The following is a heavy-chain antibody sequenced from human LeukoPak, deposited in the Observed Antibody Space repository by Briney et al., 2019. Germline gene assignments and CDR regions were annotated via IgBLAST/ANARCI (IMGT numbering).Heavy chain of an antibody. CDR1: GGSISGYPYY. D-gene: IGHD3-10*01. CDR2: INYSGTS. J-gene: IGHJ4*02. V-gene: IGHV4-39*01. CDR3: ARLTHDGSGSYPDN. Sequence: PSETLSLTCTVSGGSISGYPYYWGWIRQPPGTGLEWIGTINYSGTSYYNPSLKSRVSISIDTSNNQFSLKMNAVTAADTAVYYCARLTHDGSGSYPDNWGQGTLVTVSS.